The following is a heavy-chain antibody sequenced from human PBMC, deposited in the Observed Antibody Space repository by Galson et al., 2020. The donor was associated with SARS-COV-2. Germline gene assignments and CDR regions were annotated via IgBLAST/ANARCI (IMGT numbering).Heavy chain of an antibody. CDR1: GFNFSSYT. CDR2: ITSSSSYI. J-gene: IGHJ6*02. D-gene: IGHD2-2*03. Sequence: TGGSLRLSCAASGFNFSSYTMNWVRQAPGKGLEWVSSITSSSSYIYYADSVKGRFTISRDNAKNSLYMQMNSLRAEDTAVYYCARDGGYCSSTSCAYYGMDVWGQGTTVTVSS. V-gene: IGHV3-21*01. CDR3: ARDGGYCSSTSCAYYGMDV.